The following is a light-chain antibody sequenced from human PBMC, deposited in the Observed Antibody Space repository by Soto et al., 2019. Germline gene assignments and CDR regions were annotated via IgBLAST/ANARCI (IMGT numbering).Light chain of an antibody. V-gene: IGKV1-27*01. CDR1: QGIGVY. Sequence: DIQMTQSPSSLSASLGDRVTITCRASQGIGVYLAWFQQKPGKVPKLLIYAASTLQSVVPSRFSGSGSETDFTLTISSLQPEDFATYYCQKYNSAPLTFGGGTKVEIK. CDR3: QKYNSAPLT. J-gene: IGKJ4*01. CDR2: AAS.